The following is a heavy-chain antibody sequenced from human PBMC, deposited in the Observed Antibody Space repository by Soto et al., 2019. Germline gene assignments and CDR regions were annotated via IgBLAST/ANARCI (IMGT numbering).Heavy chain of an antibody. V-gene: IGHV3-30-3*01. CDR3: ARGGQLFDY. J-gene: IGHJ4*02. CDR1: GFTFSTYA. CDR2: ISHDGSNK. Sequence: QVQLVESGGGVVQPGRSLRLSCAASGFTFSTYAMHWVRQAPGKGLEWVALISHDGSNKYYADSVKGRFTISRDSSKNTLYLQMNTLRGEDTAVYYCARGGQLFDYWGQGTLVTVSS. D-gene: IGHD6-13*01.